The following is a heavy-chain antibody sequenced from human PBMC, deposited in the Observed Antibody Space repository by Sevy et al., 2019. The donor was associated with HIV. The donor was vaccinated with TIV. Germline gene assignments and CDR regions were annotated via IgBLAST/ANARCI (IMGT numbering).Heavy chain of an antibody. J-gene: IGHJ4*02. D-gene: IGHD6-6*01. V-gene: IGHV3-23*01. CDR2: KTGSAGVT. CDR3: AKGRIPSIGTLGPFDS. Sequence: GGYLRLSCAASGFSLSNYAMSWVRQAPGKGLEWISTKTGSAGVTYYADSVKGRFTSSRDNSKNTLFLQMNSLRAEDTALYYCAKGRIPSIGTLGPFDSWGQGTLVIVSS. CDR1: GFSLSNYA.